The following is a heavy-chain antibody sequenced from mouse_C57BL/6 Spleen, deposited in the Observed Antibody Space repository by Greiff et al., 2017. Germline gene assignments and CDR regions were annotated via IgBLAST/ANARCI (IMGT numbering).Heavy chain of an antibody. Sequence: QVQLKESGPGLVAPSQSLSISCTVSGFSLTSYGVDWVRQSPGKGLEWLGVIWGVGSTNYNSALKSRLSISKDNSKSQVFLKMNSLQTDDTAMYYCARTYYYGSSYEDYYAMDYWGQGTSVTVSS. CDR1: GFSLTSYG. J-gene: IGHJ4*01. V-gene: IGHV2-6*01. CDR3: ARTYYYGSSYEDYYAMDY. D-gene: IGHD1-1*01. CDR2: IWGVGST.